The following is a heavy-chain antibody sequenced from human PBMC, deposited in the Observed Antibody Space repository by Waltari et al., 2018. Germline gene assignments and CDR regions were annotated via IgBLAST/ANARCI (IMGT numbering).Heavy chain of an antibody. CDR1: GYTITELS. Sequence: QVQLVQSGAEVKKPGASVKVSCKVSGYTITELSMHWVRKAPGKGLEWMGGFDPEDGETIYAQEFQGRVTMTEDTSTDTAYMELISLRSEDTAVYCCATDSHGGIFRVDNFDYWGQGTLVTVSS. V-gene: IGHV1-24*01. CDR2: FDPEDGET. D-gene: IGHD4-17*01. J-gene: IGHJ4*02. CDR3: ATDSHGGIFRVDNFDY.